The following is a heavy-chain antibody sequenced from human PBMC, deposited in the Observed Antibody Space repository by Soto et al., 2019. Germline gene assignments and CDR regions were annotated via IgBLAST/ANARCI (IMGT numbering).Heavy chain of an antibody. CDR2: IIPTAAIA. V-gene: IGHV1-69*02. CDR3: ARGSTIVRGAPSWFDP. J-gene: IGHJ5*02. Sequence: QVQLVQSGAEVKKPGSSVKVSCKASGGTFSRYTINWVRQAPGQGLEWMGRIIPTAAIANYTQKFQGRVTITVDKSSTTAYMELSSLRSDDTAVYYCARGSTIVRGAPSWFDPWGQGTLVTVSS. D-gene: IGHD3-10*01. CDR1: GGTFSRYT.